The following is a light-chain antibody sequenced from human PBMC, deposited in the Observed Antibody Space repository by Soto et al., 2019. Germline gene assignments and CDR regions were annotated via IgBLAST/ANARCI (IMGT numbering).Light chain of an antibody. CDR1: QSVSSNY. CDR2: SAS. CDR3: QQYGDSPRVT. V-gene: IGKV3-20*01. Sequence: EIVLAQSPGTLSLSPGERVILACRASQSVSSNYLAWYQQKPGQAPRLLIYSASSRATGIPDRFSGSGSGPDFTLTINRLEPEDFAVYYCQQYGDSPRVTFGGGTKVEIK. J-gene: IGKJ4*01.